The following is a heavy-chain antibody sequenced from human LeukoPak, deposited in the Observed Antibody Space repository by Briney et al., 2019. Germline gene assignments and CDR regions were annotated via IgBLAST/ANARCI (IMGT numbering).Heavy chain of an antibody. CDR3: ARGGAGEGYCSSTSCHGRDF. V-gene: IGHV1-2*02. D-gene: IGHD2-2*01. Sequence: ASVKVSCEASGYTFSGYYMHWVRQAPGQGLEWMGWINPNSGVRNYAQKLQGRVTMTRDTSISTAYMELSRLRSDDTAVYYCARGGAGEGYCSSTSCHGRDFWGQGTLVTVSS. J-gene: IGHJ4*02. CDR1: GYTFSGYY. CDR2: INPNSGVR.